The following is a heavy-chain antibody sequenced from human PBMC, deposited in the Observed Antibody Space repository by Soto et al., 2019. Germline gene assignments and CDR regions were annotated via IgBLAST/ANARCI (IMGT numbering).Heavy chain of an antibody. Sequence: GGSLRLSCAASGFTFSSHSMNWVRQAPGKGLEWVSSISSSSSYIYYADSVKGRFTISRDNAKNSLYLQMNSLRAEDTAVYYCAGAYYYDSSGYYPGGYWGPGTLVTVSS. CDR2: ISSSSSYI. D-gene: IGHD3-22*01. V-gene: IGHV3-21*01. CDR1: GFTFSSHS. CDR3: AGAYYYDSSGYYPGGY. J-gene: IGHJ4*02.